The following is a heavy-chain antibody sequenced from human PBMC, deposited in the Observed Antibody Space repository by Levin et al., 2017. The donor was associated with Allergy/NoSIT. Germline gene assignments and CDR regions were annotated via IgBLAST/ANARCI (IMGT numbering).Heavy chain of an antibody. CDR1: GFTFSSYG. V-gene: IGHV3-33*01. D-gene: IGHD5-24*01. Sequence: GGSLRLSCAASGFTFSSYGMHWVRQAPGKGLEWVAVIWYDGSNKYYADSVKGRFTISRDNSKNTLYLQMNSLRAEDTAVYYCARDPLEMATMGWFDPWGQGTLVTVSS. J-gene: IGHJ5*02. CDR3: ARDPLEMATMGWFDP. CDR2: IWYDGSNK.